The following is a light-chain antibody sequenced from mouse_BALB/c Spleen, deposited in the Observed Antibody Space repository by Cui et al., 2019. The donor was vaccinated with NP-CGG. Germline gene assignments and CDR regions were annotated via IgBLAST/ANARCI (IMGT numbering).Light chain of an antibody. CDR3: ALWYSNHWV. CDR2: GTN. CDR1: TGAVTTSNY. V-gene: IGLV1*01. J-gene: IGLJ1*01. Sequence: QSVATQESALTTSPGETVTLTCRSSTGAVTTSNYANWVQEKPDHLFTGLIGGTNNRVPGVSARFSGSLIGDKAALTITGAQTEDEAIYFCALWYSNHWVFGGGTKLTVL.